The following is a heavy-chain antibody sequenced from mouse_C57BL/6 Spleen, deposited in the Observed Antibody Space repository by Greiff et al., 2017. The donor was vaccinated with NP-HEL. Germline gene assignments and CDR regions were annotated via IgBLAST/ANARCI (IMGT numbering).Heavy chain of an antibody. Sequence: QVQLQQPGAELVMPGASVKLSCKASGYTFTSYWMHWVKQRPGQGLEWIGEIDPSDSYTNYNQKFKGKSTLTVDKSSSTAYMQLSSLTSEDSAVYYCARGGITTVVAPYAMDYWGQGTSVTVSS. J-gene: IGHJ4*01. CDR1: GYTFTSYW. CDR3: ARGGITTVVAPYAMDY. V-gene: IGHV1-69*01. D-gene: IGHD1-1*01. CDR2: IDPSDSYT.